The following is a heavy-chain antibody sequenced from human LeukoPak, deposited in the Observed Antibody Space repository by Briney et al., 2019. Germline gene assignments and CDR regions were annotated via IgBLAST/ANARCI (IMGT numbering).Heavy chain of an antibody. CDR1: GGTFSSYA. D-gene: IGHD1-1*01. CDR3: ARGGTHTYYFDY. J-gene: IGHJ4*02. V-gene: IGHV1-69*13. Sequence: SVKVSCKASGGTFSSYAISWVRQAPGQGLEWMGGIIPIFGTANYAQKFQGRVAITADESTSTAYMELSSLRSEDTAVYYCARGGTHTYYFDYWGQGTLVTVSS. CDR2: IIPIFGTA.